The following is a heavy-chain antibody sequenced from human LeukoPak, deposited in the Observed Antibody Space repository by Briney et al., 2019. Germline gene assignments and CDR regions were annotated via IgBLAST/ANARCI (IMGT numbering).Heavy chain of an antibody. Sequence: SGTLSLTCAVSGGSISSSNWWCWVRQPPGKGLEWIGEIYHSGSTNYNPSLKSRVTISVDKSKNQFSLNLSSVTAADTAAVYYCARHVSSSWYSGAGLDYWGQGTLVTVSS. V-gene: IGHV4-4*02. CDR1: GGSISSSNW. CDR2: IYHSGST. CDR3: ARHVSSSWYSGAGLDY. J-gene: IGHJ4*02. D-gene: IGHD6-13*01.